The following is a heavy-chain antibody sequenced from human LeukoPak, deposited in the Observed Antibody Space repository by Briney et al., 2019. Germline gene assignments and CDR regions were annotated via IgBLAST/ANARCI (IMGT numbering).Heavy chain of an antibody. Sequence: PGRSLRLSCAASGFTFSSYAMHWVRQAPGKGLEWVAVISYDGSNKYYADSVKGRFTISRDNSKNTLYLQMNSLRAEDTAVYYCARDAPAGEKPEYFFDYWGQGTLVTVSS. CDR2: ISYDGSNK. V-gene: IGHV3-30-3*01. J-gene: IGHJ4*02. CDR3: ARDAPAGEKPEYFFDY. CDR1: GFTFSSYA.